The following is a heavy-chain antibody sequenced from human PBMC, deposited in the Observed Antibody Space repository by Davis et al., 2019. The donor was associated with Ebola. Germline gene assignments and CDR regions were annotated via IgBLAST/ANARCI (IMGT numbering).Heavy chain of an antibody. CDR1: GFTFSTYS. CDR2: ISSGRNYI. V-gene: IGHV3-21*01. Sequence: GESLKISCAASGFTFSTYSMNWVRQTPGKGLEWVSSISSGRNYIYYADSVKGRFTISRDNSKNTLYLQMNSLRAEDTAVYYCARGTTMIVVVTLDYWGQGTLVTVSS. J-gene: IGHJ4*02. CDR3: ARGTTMIVVVTLDY. D-gene: IGHD3-22*01.